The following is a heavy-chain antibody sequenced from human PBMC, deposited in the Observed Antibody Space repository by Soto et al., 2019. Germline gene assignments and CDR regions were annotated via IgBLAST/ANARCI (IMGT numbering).Heavy chain of an antibody. Sequence: PGGSLRLSCAASGFTFDDYAMHWVRQAPGKGLEWVSGISWNSGSIGYADSVKGRFTISRDNAKNSLYLQMDSLRAEDTALYYCAKAQTYYDILTGYSPSGMYVWGQGSTVTVSS. D-gene: IGHD3-9*01. CDR1: GFTFDDYA. CDR2: ISWNSGSI. CDR3: AKAQTYYDILTGYSPSGMYV. J-gene: IGHJ6*02. V-gene: IGHV3-9*01.